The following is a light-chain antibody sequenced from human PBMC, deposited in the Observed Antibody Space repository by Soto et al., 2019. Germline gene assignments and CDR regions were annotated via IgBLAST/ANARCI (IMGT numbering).Light chain of an antibody. J-gene: IGKJ1*01. CDR3: QQYGSSPRT. CDR2: GAS. Sequence: IVMTQSPGTLSLSPGERATLSCRASQSVSSSYLAWYQRKPGQAPRLLIYGASSRATGIPDRFSGSGSGTDFTLTISRLEPEDSAVYYCQQYGSSPRTFGQGTKVDIK. CDR1: QSVSSSY. V-gene: IGKV3-20*01.